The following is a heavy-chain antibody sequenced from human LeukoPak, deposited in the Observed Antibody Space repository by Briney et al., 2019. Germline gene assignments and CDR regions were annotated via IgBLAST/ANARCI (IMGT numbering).Heavy chain of an antibody. Sequence: GGSLRLSCAASGFTVSSNYMSWVRQAPGKGLEWVSVIYSGGSTYYADSVKGRFTISRDNSKNTLYLQMDSLRAEDTAVYYCARAGQAGDSSGYYLDYWGQGTLVTVSS. D-gene: IGHD3-22*01. CDR3: ARAGQAGDSSGYYLDY. CDR1: GFTVSSNY. J-gene: IGHJ4*02. CDR2: IYSGGST. V-gene: IGHV3-53*01.